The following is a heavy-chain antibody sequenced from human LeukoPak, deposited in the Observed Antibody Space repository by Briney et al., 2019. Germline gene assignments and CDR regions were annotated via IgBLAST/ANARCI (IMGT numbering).Heavy chain of an antibody. CDR2: IWYDGSNK. J-gene: IGHJ4*02. Sequence: PGGSLRLSCAASGFTFSSYGMHWVRQAPGKGLEWVAVIWYDGSNKYYADSVKGRFTISRDNSKNTLYLQMNSLRAEDTAVYYCARDKGIAVAGSDYWGQGTLVIVSS. CDR3: ARDKGIAVAGSDY. V-gene: IGHV3-33*01. CDR1: GFTFSSYG. D-gene: IGHD6-19*01.